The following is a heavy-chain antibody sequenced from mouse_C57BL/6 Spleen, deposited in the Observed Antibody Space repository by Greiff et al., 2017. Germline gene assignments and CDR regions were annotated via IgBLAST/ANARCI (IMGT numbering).Heavy chain of an antibody. CDR2: IDPNSGGT. J-gene: IGHJ4*01. D-gene: IGHD2-4*01. CDR3: ARKGYDYDPYAMDY. CDR1: GYTFTSYW. V-gene: IGHV1-72*01. Sequence: VQLQQPGAELVKPGASVKLSCKASGYTFTSYWMHWVKQRPGRGLEWIGRIDPNSGGTKYNEKFKSKATLTVDKPSSTAYMQLRSLTSEDSAVYYCARKGYDYDPYAMDYWGQGTSVTVSS.